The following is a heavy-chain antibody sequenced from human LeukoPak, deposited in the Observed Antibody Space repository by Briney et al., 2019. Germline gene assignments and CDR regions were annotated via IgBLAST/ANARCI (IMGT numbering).Heavy chain of an antibody. V-gene: IGHV3-66*01. CDR3: AKAISVGATTDAAD. J-gene: IGHJ4*02. D-gene: IGHD1-26*01. CDR2: FYSGGNT. CDR1: GFAVSDNY. Sequence: GGSLTLSCVVSGFAVSDNYMSWVRQAPGKGLEWVSTFYSGGNTHSADSVKGRFTISRDNSKNTLYLQMNSLRAEDTAVYYCAKAISVGATTDAADWGQGTLVTVSS.